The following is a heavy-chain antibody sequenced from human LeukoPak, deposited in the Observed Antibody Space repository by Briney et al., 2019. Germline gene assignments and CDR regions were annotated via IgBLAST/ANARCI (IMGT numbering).Heavy chain of an antibody. Sequence: PGGSLRLSCAASDFSFSNYAMSWVRQAPGKGLEWVSAVSNSGGSTYYADSVKGRFTISRDNSKNTLYLQMNSLRAGDAAVYYCAKAPVTTCSGAYCYPFDYWSQGTLVTVSS. D-gene: IGHD2-15*01. CDR2: VSNSGGST. J-gene: IGHJ4*02. CDR3: AKAPVTTCSGAYCYPFDY. V-gene: IGHV3-23*01. CDR1: DFSFSNYA.